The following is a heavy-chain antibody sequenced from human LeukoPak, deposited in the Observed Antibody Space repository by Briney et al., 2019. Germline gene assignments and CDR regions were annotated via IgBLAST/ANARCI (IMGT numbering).Heavy chain of an antibody. CDR3: ARATAPRAFDI. J-gene: IGHJ3*02. CDR1: GGSISSGGYY. CDR2: IYHSGST. D-gene: IGHD2-21*02. Sequence: PSQTLSLTCTVSGGSISSGGYYWSWIRQPPGKGLEWIGYIYHSGSTYYNPSLKSRVTISVDRSKNQFSLKLSSVTAADTAVYYCARATAPRAFDIWGQGTMVTVSS. V-gene: IGHV4-30-2*01.